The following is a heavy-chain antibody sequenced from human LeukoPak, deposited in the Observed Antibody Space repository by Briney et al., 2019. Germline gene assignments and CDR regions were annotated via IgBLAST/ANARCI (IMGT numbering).Heavy chain of an antibody. V-gene: IGHV3-21*01. CDR1: GFTFSSYT. J-gene: IGHJ1*01. CDR3: ARDSVAAAGSWYFQH. CDR2: ISSSSGYI. Sequence: GGSLRLSCAASGFTFSSYTMNWVRQAPGKGLEWVSSISSSSGYIYYADSVKGRFTVSRDNAKNSLYLQMNSLRAEDTAVYYCARDSVAAAGSWYFQHWGQGTLVTVSS. D-gene: IGHD6-13*01.